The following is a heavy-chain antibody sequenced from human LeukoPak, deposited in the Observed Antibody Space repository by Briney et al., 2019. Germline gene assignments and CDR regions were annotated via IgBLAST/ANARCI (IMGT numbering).Heavy chain of an antibody. D-gene: IGHD2-2*01. V-gene: IGHV3-30-3*01. CDR1: GFSFSDYY. CDR2: ISYDGSNK. Sequence: GGSLRLSCAASGFSFSDYYMSWIRQAPGKGLEWVAVISYDGSNKYYADSVKGRFTISRDNSKNTLYLQMNSLRAEDTAVYYCASPRDIVVVPAALDYWGQGTLVTVSS. CDR3: ASPRDIVVVPAALDY. J-gene: IGHJ4*02.